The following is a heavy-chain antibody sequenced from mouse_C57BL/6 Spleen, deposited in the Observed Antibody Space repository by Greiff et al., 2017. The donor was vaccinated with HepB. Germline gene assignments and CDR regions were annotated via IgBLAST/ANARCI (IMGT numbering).Heavy chain of an antibody. CDR1: GYTFTSYW. CDR2: IYPGSGST. CDR3: ARSLTYYSNAFDY. V-gene: IGHV1-55*01. J-gene: IGHJ2*01. Sequence: QVQLQQPGAELVKPGASVKMSCKASGYTFTSYWITWVKQRPGQGLEWIGDIYPGSGSTNYNEKFKSKATLTVDTSSSSAYMQLSSLTSEDSAVYYCARSLTYYSNAFDYWGQGTTLTVSS. D-gene: IGHD2-5*01.